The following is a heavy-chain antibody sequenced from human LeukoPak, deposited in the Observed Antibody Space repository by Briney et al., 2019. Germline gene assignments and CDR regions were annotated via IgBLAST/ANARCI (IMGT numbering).Heavy chain of an antibody. CDR1: GFTFSSYA. D-gene: IGHD3-10*01. J-gene: IGHJ4*02. Sequence: GGSLRLSCAASGFTFSSYAMSWVRQAPGKGLEWVSGISGSASTTFYADSVKGRFTISRDNSMNTLYLQMNSLRAEDTAVYYSAKVQGNYYGSGAPQPFDYWGQGTLVTVSS. V-gene: IGHV3-23*01. CDR2: ISGSASTT. CDR3: AKVQGNYYGSGAPQPFDY.